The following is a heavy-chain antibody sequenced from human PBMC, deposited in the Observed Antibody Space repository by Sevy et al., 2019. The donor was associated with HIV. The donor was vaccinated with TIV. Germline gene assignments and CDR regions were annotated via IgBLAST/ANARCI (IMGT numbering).Heavy chain of an antibody. CDR2: INQDGSDK. CDR1: GFTFSTYW. V-gene: IGHV3-7*01. D-gene: IGHD2-2*01. CDR3: ARWYATDWQRRHFDN. J-gene: IGHJ4*02. Sequence: GGSLRLSCVASGFTFSTYWMTWVRQAPGTRLEWVAYINQDGSDKNYVDSVRGRFTIARDNAKNSLSLQMNSLRAEDTAIYFCARWYATDWQRRHFDNWGQGTLVTVSS.